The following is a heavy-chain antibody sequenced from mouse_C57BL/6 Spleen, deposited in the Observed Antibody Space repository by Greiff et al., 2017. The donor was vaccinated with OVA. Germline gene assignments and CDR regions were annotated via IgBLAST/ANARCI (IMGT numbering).Heavy chain of an antibody. V-gene: IGHV3-6*01. J-gene: IGHJ3*01. CDR2: ISYDGSN. Sequence: EVQRVESGPGLVKPSQSLSLTCSVTGYSITSGYYWNWIRQFPGNKLEWMGYISYDGSNNYNPSLKNRISITRDTSKNQFFLKLNSVTTEDTATYYGARESGYGSRGFAYWGQGTLVTVSA. CDR1: GYSITSGYY. D-gene: IGHD1-1*01. CDR3: ARESGYGSRGFAY.